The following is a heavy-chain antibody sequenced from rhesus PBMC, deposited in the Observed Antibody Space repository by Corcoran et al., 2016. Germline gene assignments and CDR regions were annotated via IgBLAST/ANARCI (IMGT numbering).Heavy chain of an antibody. CDR3: ARNDYYGLDS. Sequence: HVQLQESGPGLVKPSVTLSLTCSVSGGSISAAYYWSWLRPPPGKALEWIENIYGRSGDNKHKPSLKNRVTISRDTSKNQFSLRLSSGTAADTAVYYCARNDYYGLDSWGQGVVVTVYS. CDR2: IYGRSGDN. CDR1: GGSISAAYY. D-gene: IGHD1-14*01. J-gene: IGHJ6*01. V-gene: IGHV4-106*01.